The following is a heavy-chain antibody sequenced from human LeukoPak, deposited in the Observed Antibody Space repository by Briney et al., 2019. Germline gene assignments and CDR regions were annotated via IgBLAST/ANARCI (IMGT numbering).Heavy chain of an antibody. CDR1: GFSISSHW. CDR2: INSDGSST. Sequence: PGGSLRLSCAASGFSISSHWMHWVRQAPGKGLVWVSRINSDGSSTNYADSVKGRFTISRDYAKNTLNLQMNSLRAEDTALYYCVRSGGAGPDYWGQGTLVTVSS. CDR3: VRSGGAGPDY. V-gene: IGHV3-74*01. D-gene: IGHD3-16*01. J-gene: IGHJ4*02.